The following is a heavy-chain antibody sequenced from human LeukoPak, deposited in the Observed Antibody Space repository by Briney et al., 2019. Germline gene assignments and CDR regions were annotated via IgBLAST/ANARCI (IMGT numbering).Heavy chain of an antibody. CDR3: ARASFASGSYYFDL. V-gene: IGHV4-38-2*02. J-gene: IGHJ4*02. D-gene: IGHD3-10*01. CDR1: ADAITSHFY. CDR2: VYHSGAE. Sequence: PSETLSLTCIVSADAITSHFYWGWIRQSPGEGGKGLEWIASVYHSGAEYVNPSLKSRVTTSVDTSKSQFYLMLTSVTAADTAVYFCARASFASGSYYFDLWGPGTLITVSS.